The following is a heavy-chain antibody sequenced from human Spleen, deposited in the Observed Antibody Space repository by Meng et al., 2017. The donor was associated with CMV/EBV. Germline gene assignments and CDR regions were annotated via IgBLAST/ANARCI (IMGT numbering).Heavy chain of an antibody. J-gene: IGHJ4*02. V-gene: IGHV1-2*02. D-gene: IGHD6-19*01. CDR2: INPNSGDT. CDR1: GFTFTGYY. CDR3: ARVIAVAGTAPFDY. Sequence: ASVKVSCKASGFTFTGYYIHWVRQAPGQGLEWMGWINPNSGDTMSAQRFQGRVTMTRDTSMSTAYMEVSRLRSDDTAVYYCARVIAVAGTAPFDYWGQGTLVTVS.